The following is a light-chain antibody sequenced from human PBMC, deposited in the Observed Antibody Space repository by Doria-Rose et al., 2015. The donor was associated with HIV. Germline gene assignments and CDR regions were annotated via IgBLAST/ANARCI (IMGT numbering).Light chain of an antibody. CDR1: QSTGSF. V-gene: IGKV1-39*01. Sequence: DIQMTQSPSSLSASVGDRVTITCRASQSTGSFLNWYQQKPGKAPKLLIYAASSSQNGFPSRFSGSGSGTDFTLTISSLQPEDFATYFCQQSYSTLLTFGGGTKVEIK. J-gene: IGKJ4*01. CDR2: AAS. CDR3: QQSYSTLLT.